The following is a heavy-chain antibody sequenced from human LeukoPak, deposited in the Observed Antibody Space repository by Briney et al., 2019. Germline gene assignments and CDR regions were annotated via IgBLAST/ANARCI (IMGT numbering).Heavy chain of an antibody. Sequence: SVKVSCKASGGTFSSYAISWVRQAPGQGLEWMGGIIPIFGTANYAQKFQGRVTITADESTSTAYMELSSLRSEDTAVYYCARAERYCSSTSCLSDAFDIWGQGTMVTVSS. J-gene: IGHJ3*02. CDR3: ARAERYCSSTSCLSDAFDI. D-gene: IGHD2-2*01. CDR1: GGTFSSYA. CDR2: IIPIFGTA. V-gene: IGHV1-69*13.